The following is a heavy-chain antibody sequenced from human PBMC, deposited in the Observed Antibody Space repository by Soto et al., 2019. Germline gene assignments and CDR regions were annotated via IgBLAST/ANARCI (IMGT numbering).Heavy chain of an antibody. V-gene: IGHV4-39*01. D-gene: IGHD3-10*01. J-gene: IGHJ5*02. Sequence: QLQLQESGPGLVKPSETLSLTCTVSGGSISSSSYYWGWIRQPPGKGLEWIGSIYYSGSTYYNPSLKSRVTISVDTSKNQFSLKLSSVTAADTAVYYCARGALLLWFGESDLDNWFDPWGQGTLVTVSS. CDR3: ARGALLLWFGESDLDNWFDP. CDR1: GGSISSSSYY. CDR2: IYYSGST.